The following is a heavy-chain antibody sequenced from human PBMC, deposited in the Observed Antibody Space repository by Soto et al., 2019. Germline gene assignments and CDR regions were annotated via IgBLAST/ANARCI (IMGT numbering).Heavy chain of an antibody. CDR3: ARDPSSASGGYDFYCDD. Sequence: ASVKVSCKASGYTFTSYGISWVRQAPGQGLEWMGWISAYNGNTNYAQKLQGRVTMTTDTSTSTAYMELRSLRSDDTAVYYCARDPSSASGGYDFYCDDWGQGTLVTVSS. CDR1: GYTFTSYG. D-gene: IGHD5-12*01. CDR2: ISAYNGNT. V-gene: IGHV1-18*01. J-gene: IGHJ4*02.